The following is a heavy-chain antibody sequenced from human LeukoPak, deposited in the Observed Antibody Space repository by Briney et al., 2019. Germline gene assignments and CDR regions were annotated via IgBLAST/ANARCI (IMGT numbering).Heavy chain of an antibody. CDR3: ADSGSYYYFDD. Sequence: SETLSLTCSVSGGSINSKNYYWGWIRQPPRKGLEWIGTMYYSGSTYYSPSLKSRVTISVDTSKNQFSLRLNSVTAADTAVYFCADSGSYYYFDDWGQGTLVTVSS. CDR1: GGSINSKNYY. D-gene: IGHD3-10*01. V-gene: IGHV4-39*01. CDR2: MYYSGST. J-gene: IGHJ4*02.